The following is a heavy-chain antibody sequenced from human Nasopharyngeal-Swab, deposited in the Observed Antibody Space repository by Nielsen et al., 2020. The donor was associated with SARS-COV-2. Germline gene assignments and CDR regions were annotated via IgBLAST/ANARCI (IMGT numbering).Heavy chain of an antibody. CDR1: GYTFTSYG. J-gene: IGHJ6*02. D-gene: IGHD3-3*01. CDR2: ISAYNGNT. V-gene: IGHV1-18*01. CDR3: ARDSDDFWSVKNWGYYYYYGMDV. Sequence: ASVKVPCKASGYTFTSYGISCVRQAPGQGLEWMGWISAYNGNTNYAQKLQGRVTMTTDTSTSTAYMELRSLRSDDTAVYYCARDSDDFWSVKNWGYYYYYGMDVWGQGTTVTVSS.